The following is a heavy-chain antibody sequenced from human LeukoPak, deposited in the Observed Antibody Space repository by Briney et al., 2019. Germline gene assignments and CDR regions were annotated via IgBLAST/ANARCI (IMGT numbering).Heavy chain of an antibody. J-gene: IGHJ4*02. D-gene: IGHD6-6*01. CDR3: ARGLSGYASSLGY. CDR2: INSDGSST. V-gene: IGHV3-74*01. Sequence: PGGSLRLSCAASGFTFSSYWMHWVRQAPGKGLVWVSRINSDGSSTSYADSVRGRFSISRDDAKNTLYLQMNSLRAEDTAVYYCARGLSGYASSLGYWGQGTLVTVSA. CDR1: GFTFSSYW.